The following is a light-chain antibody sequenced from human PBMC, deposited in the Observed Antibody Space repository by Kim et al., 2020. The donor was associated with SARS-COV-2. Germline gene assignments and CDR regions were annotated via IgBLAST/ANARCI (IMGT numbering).Light chain of an antibody. CDR3: QAWDSSTAEV. CDR1: DKY. J-gene: IGLJ1*01. CDR2: QDS. Sequence: DKYACWYQQKPGQSPVLVIYQDSKRPSGIPERFSGSNSGNTATLTISGTQAMVEADYYCQAWDSSTAEVFGTGTKVTVL. V-gene: IGLV3-1*01.